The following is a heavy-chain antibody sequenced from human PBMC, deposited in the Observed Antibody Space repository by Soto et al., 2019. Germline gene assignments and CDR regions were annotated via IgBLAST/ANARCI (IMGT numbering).Heavy chain of an antibody. J-gene: IGHJ6*03. CDR2: INSDGGTT. Sequence: EVQLVESGGGLVQHGGSLRLSCAASGFTFSNYWIHWVRQAPGKGLVWLSRINSDGGTTNYADSVKGRFTISRDNAKNTLSLQMNSLGADDTAVYYCARGARGYYYMVVWGKGTTVTVSS. CDR1: GFTFSNYW. V-gene: IGHV3-74*01. D-gene: IGHD5-12*01. CDR3: ARGARGYYYMVV.